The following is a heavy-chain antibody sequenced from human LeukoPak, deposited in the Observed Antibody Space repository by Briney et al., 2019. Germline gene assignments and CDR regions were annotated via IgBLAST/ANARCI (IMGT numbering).Heavy chain of an antibody. V-gene: IGHV3-9*01. Sequence: GGSLRLSCAASGFTFDDYAMHWVRQAPGKGLEWVSGISWNSGSIGYADSVKGRSTISRDNAKNSLYLQMNSLRAEDTALYYCAKARPLVGANYYYGMDVWGQGTTVTVSS. CDR1: GFTFDDYA. CDR2: ISWNSGSI. J-gene: IGHJ6*02. D-gene: IGHD1-26*01. CDR3: AKARPLVGANYYYGMDV.